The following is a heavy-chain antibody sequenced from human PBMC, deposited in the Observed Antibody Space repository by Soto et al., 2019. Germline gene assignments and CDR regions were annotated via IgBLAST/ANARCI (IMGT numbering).Heavy chain of an antibody. J-gene: IGHJ5*02. V-gene: IGHV1-8*01. CDR3: ARERTRGLDP. CDR1: GYTFTSYD. CDR2: MNPNSGNT. Sequence: GASVKVSCKASGYTFTSYDINWVRQATGQGLEWMGWMNPNSGNTAYAQKFLGRVTMTRNTSISTAYMELSSLRSEDTAGYYCARERTRGLDPWGQGTLVTVSS.